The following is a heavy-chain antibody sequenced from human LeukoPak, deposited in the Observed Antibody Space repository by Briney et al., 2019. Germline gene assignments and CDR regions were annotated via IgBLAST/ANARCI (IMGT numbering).Heavy chain of an antibody. J-gene: IGHJ4*02. Sequence: GGSLRPSCVVSDFSFNRYLMHWVRQAPGKGLEWVTSISDDGTNKYYSDSVRGRFTISRDNSKSTLYLQMDSLRIEDTSMYYCVRGLWTAMGAGAYWGQGTLVAGPS. V-gene: IGHV3-30-3*01. CDR2: ISDDGTNK. CDR1: DFSFNRYL. D-gene: IGHD5-18*01. CDR3: VRGLWTAMGAGAY.